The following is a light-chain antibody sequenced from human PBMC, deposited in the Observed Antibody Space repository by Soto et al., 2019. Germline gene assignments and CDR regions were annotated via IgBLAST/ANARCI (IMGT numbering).Light chain of an antibody. CDR1: QNINTW. J-gene: IGKJ4*01. CDR3: QQYETYPLT. Sequence: DIQMTQSPSTLSASVGDRLTITCRASQNINTWLAWYQQKPGKAPYLLIYKASNLQSGVPSRFSGSASGTEFTLSISSLQPDDIATYYCQQYETYPLTYGGGTKVEI. V-gene: IGKV1-5*03. CDR2: KAS.